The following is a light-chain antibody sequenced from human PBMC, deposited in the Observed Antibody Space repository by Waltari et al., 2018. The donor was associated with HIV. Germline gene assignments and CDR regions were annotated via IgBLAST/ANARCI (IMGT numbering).Light chain of an antibody. CDR2: ATS. Sequence: DIQMTQSPSSLSASVADTVTITSLASQSISRYLSWYRQRPGKAPNLLIYATSSLQSGVPSRFGGSGSGTDFTLTITSLQPEDFATYYCQQSYSTPFTFGPGTKVDV. V-gene: IGKV1-39*01. CDR1: QSISRY. CDR3: QQSYSTPFT. J-gene: IGKJ3*01.